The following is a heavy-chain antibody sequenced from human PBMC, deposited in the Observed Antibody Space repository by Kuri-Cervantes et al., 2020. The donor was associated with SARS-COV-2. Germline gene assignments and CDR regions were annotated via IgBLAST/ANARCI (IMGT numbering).Heavy chain of an antibody. J-gene: IGHJ2*01. V-gene: IGHV3-33*05. Sequence: GESLKIHCAASGCTLSGYCIHWVRQAPGKGLEWVAATSADRTKDYYLDSVNGRFAISRDNSKNTVYLQINSLRAEDTLVYYCARDPDNTGYYWYFDPWGHGTLVTVSS. CDR2: TSADRTKD. CDR3: ARDPDNTGYYWYFDP. D-gene: IGHD3-22*01. CDR1: GCTLSGYC.